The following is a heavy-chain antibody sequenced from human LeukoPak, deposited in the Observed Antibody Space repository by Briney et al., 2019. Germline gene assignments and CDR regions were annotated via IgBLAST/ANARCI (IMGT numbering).Heavy chain of an antibody. CDR3: ARDVYHSGGYLYNYYYGMDV. CDR1: GYTFTGYY. CDR2: INPYSGAT. V-gene: IGHV1-2*02. Sequence: GASVKVSCKASGYTFTGYYLHWVRRAPGQGLEWMAWINPYSGATNYAQIFQGRLTLTRDTSFSTVYMELSGLRSDDTAVYYCARDVYHSGGYLYNYYYGMDVWGQGTTVTVSS. D-gene: IGHD3-22*01. J-gene: IGHJ6*02.